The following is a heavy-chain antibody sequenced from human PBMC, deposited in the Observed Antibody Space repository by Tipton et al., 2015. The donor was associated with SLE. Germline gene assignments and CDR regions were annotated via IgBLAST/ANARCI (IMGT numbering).Heavy chain of an antibody. Sequence: LRLSCTVSGASVSSFCWNWIRQSPGKGLEWIACVCNSVSTNYDPSLKSRGTISVDTSKNHFSLELTSVTAADTAIYYCARQRLRLLSPLDAWGQGTTVTVS. CDR1: GASVSSFC. V-gene: IGHV4-59*08. CDR2: VCNSVST. CDR3: ARQRLRLLSPLDA. D-gene: IGHD3-10*01. J-gene: IGHJ6*02.